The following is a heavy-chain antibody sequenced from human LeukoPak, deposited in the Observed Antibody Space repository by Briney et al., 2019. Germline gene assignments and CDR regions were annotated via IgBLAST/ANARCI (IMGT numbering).Heavy chain of an antibody. J-gene: IGHJ4*02. CDR1: GFTFSSYY. D-gene: IGHD1-7*01. V-gene: IGHV3-74*01. CDR2: TNTVGSTT. Sequence: PGGSLRLSCAASGFTFSSYYMYWVRQAPGKGPVWVSGTNTVGSTTSYADSVVKGRFTISRGNAKNTLDLQMNSLRAEDTAVYYCVAYNWNYPDYWGQGTLVTVSS. CDR3: VAYNWNYPDY.